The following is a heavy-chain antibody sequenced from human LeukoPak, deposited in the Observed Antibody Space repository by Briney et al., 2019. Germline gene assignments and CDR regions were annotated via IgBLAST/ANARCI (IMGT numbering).Heavy chain of an antibody. V-gene: IGHV1-3*01. CDR1: GYTFTSYA. D-gene: IGHD2-21*02. J-gene: IGHJ4*02. CDR3: ARAKDIVVVTATYFDY. Sequence: ASVKVSCKASGYTFTSYAMHWVRQAPGQRLEWMGWINAGNGNTKYSQKFQGRVTITRDTSASTAYMELSSLRSEDTAVYYCARAKDIVVVTATYFDYWGQGTLVTVSS. CDR2: INAGNGNT.